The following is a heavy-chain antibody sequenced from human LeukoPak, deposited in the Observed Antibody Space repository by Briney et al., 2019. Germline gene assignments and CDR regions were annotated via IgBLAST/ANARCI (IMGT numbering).Heavy chain of an antibody. CDR1: GGSISGYF. CDR3: ARDIFDI. Sequence: SSETLSLTCTVYGGSISGYFWSWVRQPAGKGLEWIGRIYTSGDTHYNPSLKGRVSVSLDTSRNQISLRLHSVTAADTAVYYCARDIFDIWGQGALVTVSS. CDR2: IYTSGDT. J-gene: IGHJ3*02. V-gene: IGHV4-4*07.